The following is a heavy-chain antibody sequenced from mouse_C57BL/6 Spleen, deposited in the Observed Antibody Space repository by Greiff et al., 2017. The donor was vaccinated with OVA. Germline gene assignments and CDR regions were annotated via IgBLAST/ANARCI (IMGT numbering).Heavy chain of an antibody. Sequence: EVKLEESGGGLVKPGGSLKLSCAASGFTFSDYGMHWVRQAPEKGLEWVAYISSGSSTIYYADTVKGRFTISRDNAKNTLFLQMTSLRSEDTAMYYCATHDYGYAMDYWGQGTSVTVSS. CDR2: ISSGSSTI. D-gene: IGHD2-4*01. J-gene: IGHJ4*01. CDR3: ATHDYGYAMDY. V-gene: IGHV5-17*01. CDR1: GFTFSDYG.